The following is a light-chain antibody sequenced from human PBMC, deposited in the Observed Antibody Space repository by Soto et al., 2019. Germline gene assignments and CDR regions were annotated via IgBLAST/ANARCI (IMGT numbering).Light chain of an antibody. Sequence: DMEMTQSPSSLSASVGQRITITSRARQGIRNYPACYQQKRGKVPRLLIYGATTLQSGVPSRFSGSGSGTDFTLTISSLQPEDVATYYCQKYNIAPSWTFGQGTKVDIK. CDR2: GAT. CDR3: QKYNIAPSWT. J-gene: IGKJ1*01. V-gene: IGKV1-27*01. CDR1: QGIRNY.